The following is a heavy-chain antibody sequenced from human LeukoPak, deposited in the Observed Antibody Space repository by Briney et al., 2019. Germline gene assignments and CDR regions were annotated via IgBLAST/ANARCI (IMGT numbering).Heavy chain of an antibody. CDR1: GFTFSSYA. CDR3: ARDLLPGRYDSSGYYLPHY. D-gene: IGHD3-22*01. Sequence: GRSLRLSCAASGFTFSSYAMHWVRQAPGKGLEWVAVISYDGSNKYYADSVKGRFTISRDNSKNTLYLQMNSLRAEDTAVYHCARDLLPGRYDSSGYYLPHYWGQGTLVTVSS. J-gene: IGHJ4*02. CDR2: ISYDGSNK. V-gene: IGHV3-30-3*01.